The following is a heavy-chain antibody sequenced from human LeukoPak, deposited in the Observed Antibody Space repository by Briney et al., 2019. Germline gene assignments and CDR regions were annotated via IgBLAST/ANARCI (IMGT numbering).Heavy chain of an antibody. CDR3: ARRDLRVFRSKGEPYYYYYMDV. J-gene: IGHJ6*03. V-gene: IGHV4-59*08. CDR1: GGSISNYY. Sequence: PSETLSLTCTVSGGSISNYYWSWIRQPPGKGLEWIGGIYYSGTTNYNPSLKSRVTISVDTSKNQFSLKLSSVTAADTAVYYCARRDLRVFRSKGEPYYYYYMDVWGKGTTVTVSS. D-gene: IGHD2-21*01. CDR2: IYYSGTT.